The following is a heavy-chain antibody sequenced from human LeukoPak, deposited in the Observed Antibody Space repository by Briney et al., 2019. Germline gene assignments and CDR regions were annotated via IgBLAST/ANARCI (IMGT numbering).Heavy chain of an antibody. CDR1: GFTFSSYA. CDR2: ISYDGSNK. V-gene: IGHV3-30*14. Sequence: GRSLRLSCAASGFTFSSYAMHWVRQAPGKGLEWVAVISYDGSNKYYADSVKGRFTISRDNSKNTLYLQMNSLRAEDTAVYYCARDNPAHSSSYYFDYWGQGTLVTVSS. J-gene: IGHJ4*02. CDR3: ARDNPAHSSSYYFDY. D-gene: IGHD6-13*01.